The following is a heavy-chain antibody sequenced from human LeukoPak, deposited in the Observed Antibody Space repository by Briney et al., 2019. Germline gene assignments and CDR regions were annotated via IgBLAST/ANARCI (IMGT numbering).Heavy chain of an antibody. Sequence: GASVKVSCKASGYTFTSYGISWVRQAPGQGLEWMGWISAYNGNTNYAQKLQGRVTMTTDTSTSTAYMELRSLRSDDTAVYYCAREWVGVGASTPFDYWGQGTLVTVPS. CDR3: AREWVGVGASTPFDY. CDR2: ISAYNGNT. D-gene: IGHD1-26*01. V-gene: IGHV1-18*01. CDR1: GYTFTSYG. J-gene: IGHJ4*02.